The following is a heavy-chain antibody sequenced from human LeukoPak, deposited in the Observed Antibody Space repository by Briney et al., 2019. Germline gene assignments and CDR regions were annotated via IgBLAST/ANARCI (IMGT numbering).Heavy chain of an antibody. J-gene: IGHJ5*02. CDR2: IYYSGNT. Sequence: PSETLSLTCPISGGSINSGGYSWSWIRQHPGKGLEWIGYIYYSGNTYYNPSLKSRVTISIDTSKNQFSLKVRSVTVADTAVYYCAREMGFGWCDPWGQGALVTVSS. CDR1: GGSINSGGYS. V-gene: IGHV4-31*03. CDR3: AREMGFGWCDP. D-gene: IGHD3-10*01.